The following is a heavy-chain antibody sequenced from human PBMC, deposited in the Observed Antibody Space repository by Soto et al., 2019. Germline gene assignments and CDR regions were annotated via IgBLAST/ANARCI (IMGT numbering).Heavy chain of an antibody. Sequence: DVQLVESGGGLVQPGGSLRLSCAASGFTFSSYWMYWVRQAPGKGLVWVSHINIDGSDTFYADSVKGRFSISRDNAKNTLSLQMNSLRAEDTAVYYCAGGFYGGNSCLGYWGQGVLVTVSS. CDR3: AGGFYGGNSCLGY. D-gene: IGHD4-17*01. V-gene: IGHV3-74*01. J-gene: IGHJ4*02. CDR1: GFTFSSYW. CDR2: INIDGSDT.